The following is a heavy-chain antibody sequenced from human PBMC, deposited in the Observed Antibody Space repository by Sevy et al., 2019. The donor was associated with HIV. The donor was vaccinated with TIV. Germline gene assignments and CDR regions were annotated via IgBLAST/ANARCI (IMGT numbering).Heavy chain of an antibody. CDR2: IYYSGST. Sequence: SEILSLTCTVSGGSISSYYWSWIRQPPGKGLEWIGYIYYSGSTNYNPSLKSRVTISVDTSKNQFSLKLSSVTAADTAVYYCARERRDSSGFDYWGQGTLVTVSS. D-gene: IGHD3-22*01. CDR3: ARERRDSSGFDY. CDR1: GGSISSYY. J-gene: IGHJ4*02. V-gene: IGHV4-59*01.